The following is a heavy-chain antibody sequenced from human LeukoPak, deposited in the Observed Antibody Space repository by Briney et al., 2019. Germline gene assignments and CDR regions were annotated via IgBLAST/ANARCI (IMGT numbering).Heavy chain of an antibody. CDR1: GFTFDDYA. J-gene: IGHJ4*02. D-gene: IGHD1-26*01. V-gene: IGHV3-9*01. CDR2: ISWNSGSI. Sequence: PGRSLRLSCAASGFTFDDYAMHWVRQAPGKGLEWVSGISWNSGSIGYADSVKGRFTISRDNAKNSLYLQMNSPRAEDTALYYCAKDKSSSIVGATALDYWGQGTLVTVSS. CDR3: AKDKSSSIVGATALDY.